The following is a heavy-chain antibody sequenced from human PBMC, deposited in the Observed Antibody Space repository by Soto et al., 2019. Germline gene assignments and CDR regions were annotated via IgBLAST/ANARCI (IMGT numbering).Heavy chain of an antibody. D-gene: IGHD2-15*01. J-gene: IGHJ4*02. CDR3: GKDPCIVGSCYSAYDY. CDR2: ISWNSGSI. V-gene: IGHV3-9*01. CDR1: GFTFDDYA. Sequence: EVQLVESGGGLVQPGRSLRLSCAASGFTFDDYAMHWVRQAPGKGLEWVSSISWNSGSIGYADAVKGRFTISRDNVKNALYLQMDSQRAEDTSWYYCGKDPCIVGSCYSAYDYWVQGTRVTVSS.